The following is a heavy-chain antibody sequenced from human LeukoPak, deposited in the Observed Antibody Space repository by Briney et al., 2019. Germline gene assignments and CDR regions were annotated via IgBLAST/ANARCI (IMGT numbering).Heavy chain of an antibody. V-gene: IGHV6-1*01. J-gene: IGHJ4*02. CDR3: ARYTSSWFFDS. D-gene: IGHD6-13*01. CDR2: TYYMSKSYS. Sequence: SLTCAISGVGVASTTTAWHWITQCPSRGLRRQGRTYYMSKSYSDYAVSVRGRITVNPNKSTNQFSLQLNSVTPEDTAVYYCARYTSSWFFDSWGLGTLVTVSS. CDR1: GVGVASTTTA.